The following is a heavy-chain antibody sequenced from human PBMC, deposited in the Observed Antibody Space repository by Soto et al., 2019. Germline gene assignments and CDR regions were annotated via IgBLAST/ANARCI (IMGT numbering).Heavy chain of an antibody. CDR2: IAHDGQT. Sequence: VQLTESGPGLVRPSGTLSLTCDVSGGSITTSVWWTWVRQFPGRGLACFGEIAHDGQTNYHPFLSVLVPQSVLLSSIHLSLTVASVSAAVGAVYCCAVGIAYAYLGQGTLVTVSS. CDR3: AVGIAYAY. V-gene: IGHV4-4*01. J-gene: IGHJ4*02. D-gene: IGHD6-13*01. CDR1: GGSITTSVW.